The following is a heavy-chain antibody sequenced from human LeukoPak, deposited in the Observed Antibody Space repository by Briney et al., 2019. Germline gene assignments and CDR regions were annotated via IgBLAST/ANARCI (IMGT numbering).Heavy chain of an antibody. D-gene: IGHD2-15*01. Sequence: PSETLSLTCTVSGGSISSYHWSWIRQPPGKGLEWIGNMYYSGSTNYNPSLRSRVTISVDTSKNQFSLKLSSVTAADTAVYYCARSVEGYCRGGSCYYYSYYMDVWGKGTTVTVSS. V-gene: IGHV4-59*01. CDR1: GGSISSYH. CDR2: MYYSGST. J-gene: IGHJ6*03. CDR3: ARSVEGYCRGGSCYYYSYYMDV.